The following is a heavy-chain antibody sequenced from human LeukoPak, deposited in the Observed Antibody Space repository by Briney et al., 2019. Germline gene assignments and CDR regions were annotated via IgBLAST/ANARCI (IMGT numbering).Heavy chain of an antibody. V-gene: IGHV4-30-4*08. CDR2: IYYSGST. CDR3: ARGSDSSSWFRMYYFDY. Sequence: SETLSLTCTVSGGSISSGDYYWSWVRQPPGKGLEWIGYIYYSGSTYYNPSLKSRVTISVDTSENQFSLKLSSVTAADTAVYYCARGSDSSSWFRMYYFDYWGQGTLVTVSS. J-gene: IGHJ4*02. CDR1: GGSISSGDYY. D-gene: IGHD6-13*01.